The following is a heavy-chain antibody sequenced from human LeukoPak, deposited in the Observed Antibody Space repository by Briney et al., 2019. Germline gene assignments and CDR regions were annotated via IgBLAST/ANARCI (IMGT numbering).Heavy chain of an antibody. J-gene: IGHJ6*03. CDR3: ARAAWVDYSYYYMDV. V-gene: IGHV1-8*03. CDR2: TNPNSGNT. D-gene: IGHD2-15*01. CDR1: GYTFTNYD. Sequence: GASMKVSCKASGYTFTNYDINWVRQATGQGLEWMGWTNPNSGNTGYAQKFQGRVTITRNTSISTAYMELSSLRSEDTAVYYCARAAWVDYSYYYMDVWGKGTTVTVSS.